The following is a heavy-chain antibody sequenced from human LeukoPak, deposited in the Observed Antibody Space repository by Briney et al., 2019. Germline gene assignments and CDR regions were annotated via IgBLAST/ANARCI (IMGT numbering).Heavy chain of an antibody. V-gene: IGHV3-30-3*01. CDR2: ISYDGSNN. D-gene: IGHD3-10*01. CDR1: GFTFRSYA. J-gene: IGHJ3*02. CDR3: ARDVYGSGLRGDAFDI. Sequence: SLRPSFAASGFTFRSYALHWGRQAPGKGLGGVGVISYDGSNNYYADSVKGRFTISRDNSKNTLYLQMNSLRAEDTAVYYCARDVYGSGLRGDAFDIWGQGTMVTVS.